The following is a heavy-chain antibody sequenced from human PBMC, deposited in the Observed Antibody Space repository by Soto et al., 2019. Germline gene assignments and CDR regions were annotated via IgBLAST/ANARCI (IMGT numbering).Heavy chain of an antibody. CDR2: IYYSGST. CDR3: ARGSPGYSNLRLQRRRAFDI. D-gene: IGHD6-13*01. V-gene: IGHV4-59*12. J-gene: IGHJ3*02. CDR1: GGSISSYY. Sequence: PPETLSLTCTVSGGSISSYYWSWIRQPPGKGLEWIGYIYYSGSTNYNPSLKSRVTISVDTSKNQFSLKLSSVTAADTAVYYCARGSPGYSNLRLQRRRAFDIWGQGTMVIVSS.